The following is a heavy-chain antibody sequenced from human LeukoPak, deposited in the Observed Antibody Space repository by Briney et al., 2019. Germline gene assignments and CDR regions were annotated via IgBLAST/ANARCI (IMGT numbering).Heavy chain of an antibody. V-gene: IGHV1-2*02. D-gene: IGHD1-1*01. CDR2: INPNGGA. CDR1: GYTFTGYY. Sequence: SVKVSCKASGYTFTGYYIHWVRQAPGQGLERMGWINPNGGAHFAQNFQGRVTLTRDTSISTAYMELRRLTSDDSAMYYCAREAISTSAIGSWGQGTLVTVSS. J-gene: IGHJ5*02. CDR3: AREAISTSAIGS.